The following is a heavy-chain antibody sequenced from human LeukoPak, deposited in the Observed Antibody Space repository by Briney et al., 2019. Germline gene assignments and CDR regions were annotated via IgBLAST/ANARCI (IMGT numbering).Heavy chain of an antibody. CDR1: GFTFRKYW. CDR3: ARWTNYYDSSGFH. D-gene: IGHD3-22*01. V-gene: IGHV3-74*01. CDR2: INPDDEST. J-gene: IGHJ4*02. Sequence: GGSLRLPCAASGFTFRKYWLHWVRQAPGKGLVWVSRINPDDESTSYADSVKSRFTISRDNAKSTLYLQVNTLRAEDTAVYYCARWTNYYDSSGFHWGQGTLVTVSS.